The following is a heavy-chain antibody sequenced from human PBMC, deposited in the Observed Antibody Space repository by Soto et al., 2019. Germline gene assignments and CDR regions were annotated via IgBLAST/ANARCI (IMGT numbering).Heavy chain of an antibody. V-gene: IGHV3-23*01. CDR3: AKDWGNGNGGFDC. D-gene: IGHD3-16*01. CDR2: ISGDGGST. CDR1: GFTFSSHA. Sequence: EVQLLESGGGLVQPGGSLRLSCAASGFTFSSHAMSWVRQAPGKGLEWVSAISGDGGSTFYADSVKGRFTISRDNSKNALYLQMNSLRAEDTAAYFCAKDWGNGNGGFDCWGQGTLVTVSS. J-gene: IGHJ4*02.